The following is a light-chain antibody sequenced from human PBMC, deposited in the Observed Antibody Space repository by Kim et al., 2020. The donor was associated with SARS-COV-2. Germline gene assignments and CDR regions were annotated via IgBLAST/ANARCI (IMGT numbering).Light chain of an antibody. V-gene: IGLV6-57*03. J-gene: IGLJ2*01. CDR3: QSYNRDNAI. CDR1: SDSNDDNA. Sequence: GEAITISCTRSSDSNDDNAVLWYQQRPGCVPTTVIYGDDPRPSGVSDRFSCSIDTSSSSASLTISGLRTEDEADYYCQSYNRDNAIFGGGTQLTVL. CDR2: GDD.